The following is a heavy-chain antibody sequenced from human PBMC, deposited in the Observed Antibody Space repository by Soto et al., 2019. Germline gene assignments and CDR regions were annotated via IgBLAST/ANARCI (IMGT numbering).Heavy chain of an antibody. CDR2: ISSSGSTI. V-gene: IGHV3-11*01. J-gene: IGHJ4*02. Sequence: GGSLRLSCAASGFTFSDYYMSWIRQAPGKGLEWVSYISSSGSTIYYADSVKGRFTISRDNAKNSLYLQMSSLRAEDTAVYYCARGKYYDILSAFDYWGQGTLVTVSS. CDR3: ARGKYYDILSAFDY. CDR1: GFTFSDYY. D-gene: IGHD3-9*01.